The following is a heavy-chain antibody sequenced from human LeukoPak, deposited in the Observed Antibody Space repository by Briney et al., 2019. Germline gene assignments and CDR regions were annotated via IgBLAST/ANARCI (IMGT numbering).Heavy chain of an antibody. J-gene: IGHJ3*02. D-gene: IGHD5-24*01. CDR3: ALTRDGYAYDAFDI. CDR1: GFTFSSYS. CDR2: ISSSSSYI. Sequence: GGSLRLPCAASGFTFSSYSMNWVRQAPGKGLEWVSSISSSSSYIYYADSVKGRFTISRDNAKNSLYLQMNSLRAEDTAVYYCALTRDGYAYDAFDIWGQGTMVTVSS. V-gene: IGHV3-21*01.